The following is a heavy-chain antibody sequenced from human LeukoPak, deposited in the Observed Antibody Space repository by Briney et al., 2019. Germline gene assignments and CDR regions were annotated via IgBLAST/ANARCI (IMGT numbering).Heavy chain of an antibody. CDR3: ARSLRGYSYGLIDY. J-gene: IGHJ4*02. D-gene: IGHD5-18*01. CDR2: MNPNSGNT. Sequence: GASVKVSCKASGYTFTSYGISWVRQAPGQGLEWMGWMNPNSGNTGYAQKFQGRVTMARNTSISTAYMELSSLRSEDTAVYYCARSLRGYSYGLIDYWGQGTLVTVSS. V-gene: IGHV1-8*02. CDR1: GYTFTSYG.